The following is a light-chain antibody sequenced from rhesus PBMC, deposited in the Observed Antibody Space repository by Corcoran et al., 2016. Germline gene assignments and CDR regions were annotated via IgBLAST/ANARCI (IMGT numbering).Light chain of an antibody. Sequence: DIQMTQSPSSLSASVGNRVTITFRASENVNNYLNWYQKIHWKAPKLLVYRASTLQSGVPARFSGNGSGTDFTLTISSLQPEDFATYYCQHGYDHPYSFGQGTKVEIK. CDR1: ENVNNY. V-gene: IGKV1-74*01. CDR3: QHGYDHPYS. CDR2: RAS. J-gene: IGKJ2*01.